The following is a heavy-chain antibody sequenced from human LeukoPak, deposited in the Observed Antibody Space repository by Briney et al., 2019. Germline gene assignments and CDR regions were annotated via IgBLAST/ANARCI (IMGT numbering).Heavy chain of an antibody. CDR2: IIPIFGTA. CDR1: GGTFSSYA. J-gene: IGHJ6*03. D-gene: IGHD4-23*01. CDR3: ARGDSLRWLFYMDV. V-gene: IGHV1-69*06. Sequence: GASVKVSCKASGGTFSSYAISWVRQAPGQGLEWMGRIIPIFGTANYAQKFQGRVTITADKSTSTAYMELSSLRSEDTAVYYFARGDSLRWLFYMDVWGKGTTVTVSS.